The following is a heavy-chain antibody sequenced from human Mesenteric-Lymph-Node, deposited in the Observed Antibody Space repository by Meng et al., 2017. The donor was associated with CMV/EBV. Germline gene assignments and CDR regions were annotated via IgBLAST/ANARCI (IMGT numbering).Heavy chain of an antibody. V-gene: IGHV4-61*01. CDR3: ATYDYSNSYYYGLDG. CDR1: GGSVSSGSYY. D-gene: IGHD4-11*01. J-gene: IGHJ6*02. Sequence: SETLSLTCTVSGGSVSSGSYYWSWIRQPPGKGLEWIGYIYYSGNTNYNPSLKSRVTMSLDMSDNQFSLKLRSVTAADTAVYYCATYDYSNSYYYGLDGWGQGTTVTVSS. CDR2: IYYSGNT.